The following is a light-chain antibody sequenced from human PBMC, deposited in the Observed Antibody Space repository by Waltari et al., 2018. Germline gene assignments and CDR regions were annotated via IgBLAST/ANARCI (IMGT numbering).Light chain of an antibody. V-gene: IGLV2-8*01. J-gene: IGLJ1*01. CDR2: EVS. CDR3: SSYAGSNTFI. Sequence: QAALTQPRPVSGSPGQSVTLSCTGTSSYTGGYNHVPWYQQHPGTAPKLMIYEVSKRPSGVSDRFSGSKSGNTASLTISGLQAEDEADYYCSSYAGSNTFIFGAGTRLTVL. CDR1: SSYTGGYNH.